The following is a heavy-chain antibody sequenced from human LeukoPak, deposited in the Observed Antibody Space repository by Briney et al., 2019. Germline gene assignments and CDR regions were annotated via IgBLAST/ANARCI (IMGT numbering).Heavy chain of an antibody. CDR1: GFTVSSHW. CDR3: ARGPPHTDYDYVWGSYISFDY. CDR2: INSDGSST. Sequence: GGSLRLSCTVSGFTVSSHWMHWVRQAPGKGLVWVSRINSDGSSTSYADSVKGRFTISRDNAKNTLYLQMNSLRAEDTAVYYCARGPPHTDYDYVWGSYISFDYWGQGTLVTVSS. J-gene: IGHJ4*02. V-gene: IGHV3-74*01. D-gene: IGHD3-16*01.